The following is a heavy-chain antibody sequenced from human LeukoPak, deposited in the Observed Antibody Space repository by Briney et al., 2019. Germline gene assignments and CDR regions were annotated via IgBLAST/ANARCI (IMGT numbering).Heavy chain of an antibody. CDR2: MSGNYGST. D-gene: IGHD2-21*02. CDR1: GFTFSSNA. Sequence: GRSLTLSCAASGFTFSSNAMSWGRQAPGKGLGWVSTMSGNYGSTYYADSVKGRFTISRDNFKNTVFLRMNSLRAEDTAVYYCAKVVLLLTASDAFDFWGQGTKVTVSS. J-gene: IGHJ3*01. CDR3: AKVVLLLTASDAFDF. V-gene: IGHV3-23*01.